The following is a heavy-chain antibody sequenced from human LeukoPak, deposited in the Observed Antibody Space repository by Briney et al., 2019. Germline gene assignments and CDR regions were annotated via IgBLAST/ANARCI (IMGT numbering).Heavy chain of an antibody. Sequence: GESLKISCKGSGYSFTSYWIGWVRQIPGKGLEWMGIIYPGDSDTRYSPSFQGQVTISADKSISTAYLQWSSLKASDTAMYYCGTSGPSKHSMVRGVDDAFDIWGQGTMVTVSS. V-gene: IGHV5-51*01. CDR2: IYPGDSDT. J-gene: IGHJ3*02. D-gene: IGHD3-10*01. CDR1: GYSFTSYW. CDR3: GTSGPSKHSMVRGVDDAFDI.